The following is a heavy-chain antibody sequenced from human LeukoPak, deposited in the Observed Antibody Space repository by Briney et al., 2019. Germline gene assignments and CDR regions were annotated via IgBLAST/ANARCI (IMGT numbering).Heavy chain of an antibody. D-gene: IGHD1-1*01. J-gene: IGHJ4*02. Sequence: GASVKVSCKASGGTFSSYAISWVRQAPGQGLEGMGIINPSGGSTSYAQKFQGRVTMTRDTSTSTVYMELSSLRSEDTAVYYCARDLEGDSRGYFDYWGQGTLVTVSS. CDR2: INPSGGST. V-gene: IGHV1-46*01. CDR1: GGTFSSYA. CDR3: ARDLEGDSRGYFDY.